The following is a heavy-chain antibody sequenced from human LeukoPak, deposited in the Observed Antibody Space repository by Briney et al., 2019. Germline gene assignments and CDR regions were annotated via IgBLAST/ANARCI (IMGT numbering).Heavy chain of an antibody. CDR2: ISAYNGNT. J-gene: IGHJ4*02. V-gene: IGHV1-18*01. Sequence: ASVKVSCKASGYTFTSYGISWVRQAPGQGLEWMGWISAYNGNTNYAQKLQGRVTMTTDTSTSTAYMELRSLRSDDTAVYYCATTTRTNDYGDYGKEYYFDYWGQGTLVTVSS. D-gene: IGHD4-17*01. CDR3: ATTTRTNDYGDYGKEYYFDY. CDR1: GYTFTSYG.